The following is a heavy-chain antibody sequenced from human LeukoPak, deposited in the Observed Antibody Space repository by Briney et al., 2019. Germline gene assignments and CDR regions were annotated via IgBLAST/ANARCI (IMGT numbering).Heavy chain of an antibody. J-gene: IGHJ5*02. CDR3: AKDGLGYCSGGSCYTRWFDP. CDR2: IRYDGSNK. V-gene: IGHV3-30*02. D-gene: IGHD2-15*01. CDR1: GFTFSSYW. Sequence: PGGSLRLSCAASGFTFSSYWMHWVRQAPGKGLEWVAFIRYDGSNKYYADSVKGRFTISRDNSKNTLYLQMDSLRAEDTAVYYCAKDGLGYCSGGSCYTRWFDPWGQGTLVTVSS.